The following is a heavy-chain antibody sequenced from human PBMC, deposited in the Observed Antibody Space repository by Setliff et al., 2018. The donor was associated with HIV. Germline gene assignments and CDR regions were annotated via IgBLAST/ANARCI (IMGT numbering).Heavy chain of an antibody. V-gene: IGHV3-21*01. CDR2: ISSSSYYI. D-gene: IGHD2-2*01. CDR3: ARSEKYCSSTRCFRGYYGMDV. J-gene: IGHJ6*02. CDR1: GFTFSSYT. Sequence: GGSLRLSCAASGFTFSSYTMNWVRQAPGKGLEWVSSISSSSYYIYYADSVKGRFTISRDNAKNSLFLEMNSLRAEDTAVYYCARSEKYCSSTRCFRGYYGMDVWGQGTTVTVSS.